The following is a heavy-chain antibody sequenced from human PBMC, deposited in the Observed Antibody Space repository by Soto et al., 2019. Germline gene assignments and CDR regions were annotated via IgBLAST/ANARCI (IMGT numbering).Heavy chain of an antibody. CDR3: ARHFVAVVIKGWGY. CDR2: TYYNENA. CDR1: GGSIDRSNYY. V-gene: IGHV4-39*01. Sequence: QLQLQESGPGLVKPSETLSLTCNVSGGSIDRSNYYWDWLRQPPGKGLEWIGTTYYNENAYYNPSLNSRVSMSVDTSKTQFSLKLVSVTAADTAVYYCARHFVAVVIKGWGYWGQGTLVTVSS. D-gene: IGHD3-10*01. J-gene: IGHJ4*02.